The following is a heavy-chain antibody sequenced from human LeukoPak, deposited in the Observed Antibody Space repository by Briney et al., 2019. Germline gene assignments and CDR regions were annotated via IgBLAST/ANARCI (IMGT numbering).Heavy chain of an antibody. CDR1: VYTFTIYD. CDR3: ARAVSGWYNWFDP. J-gene: IGHJ5*02. D-gene: IGHD6-19*01. CDR2: MNPNSGNT. Sequence: GASVKVSCKASVYTFTIYDINWVRQATGQGLEWMGWMNPNSGNTGYAQKFQGRVTMTRNTSISTAYMELSSLRSEDTAVYYCARAVSGWYNWFDPWGQGTLVTVSS. V-gene: IGHV1-8*01.